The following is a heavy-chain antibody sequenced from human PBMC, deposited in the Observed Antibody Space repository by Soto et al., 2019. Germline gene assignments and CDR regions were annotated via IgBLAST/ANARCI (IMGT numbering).Heavy chain of an antibody. CDR3: ARDLERVYGMDV. Sequence: ASVKVSCKASGYTVTSYGISWLRQAPGQGLEWMGWISAYNGNTNYAQKLQGRVTMTTDTSTSTAYMELRSLRSDDTAVYYCARDLERVYGMDVWGQGTTVTVSS. D-gene: IGHD1-1*01. CDR2: ISAYNGNT. J-gene: IGHJ6*02. CDR1: GYTVTSYG. V-gene: IGHV1-18*01.